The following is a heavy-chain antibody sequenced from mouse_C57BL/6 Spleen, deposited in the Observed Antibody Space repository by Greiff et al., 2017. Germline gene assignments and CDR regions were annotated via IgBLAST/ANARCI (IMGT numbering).Heavy chain of an antibody. CDR3: ARRGGNWYYFDY. Sequence: EVHLVESGGGLVQPGGSLKLSCAASGFTFSDYYMYWVRQTPEKRLEWVAYISNGGGSTYYPDTVKGRFTFSRDNAKNTLYLQMSRLKSEDTAMYYCARRGGNWYYFDYWGQGTTLTVSS. CDR1: GFTFSDYY. V-gene: IGHV5-12*01. J-gene: IGHJ2*01. D-gene: IGHD2-1*01. CDR2: ISNGGGST.